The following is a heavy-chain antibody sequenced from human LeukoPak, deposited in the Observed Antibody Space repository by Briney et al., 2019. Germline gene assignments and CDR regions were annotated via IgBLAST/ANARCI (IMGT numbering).Heavy chain of an antibody. J-gene: IGHJ4*02. D-gene: IGHD6-19*01. V-gene: IGHV1-18*01. CDR3: ARDHSIAVAGTSDY. CDR2: ISAYNGNT. CDR1: GYTFTSYG. Sequence: GESLKISCKASGYTFTSYGISWVRQAPGQGLEWMGWISAYNGNTNYAQKLQGRVTMTTDTSTSTAYMELRSLRSDDTAVYYCARDHSIAVAGTSDYWGQGTLVTVSS.